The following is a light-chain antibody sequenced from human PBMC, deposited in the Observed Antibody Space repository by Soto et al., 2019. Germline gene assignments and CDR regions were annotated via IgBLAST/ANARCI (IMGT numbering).Light chain of an antibody. CDR2: AAS. CDR1: QDTRGY. V-gene: IGKV1-9*01. CDR3: QRPGV. Sequence: GDRVTITCRASQDTRGYLAWYQQKPGKAPKLLIYAASTLQSGVPSRFSGSGSGTEFTLTIGSLQPEDFATYYCQRPGVFGPGTKVDIK. J-gene: IGKJ3*01.